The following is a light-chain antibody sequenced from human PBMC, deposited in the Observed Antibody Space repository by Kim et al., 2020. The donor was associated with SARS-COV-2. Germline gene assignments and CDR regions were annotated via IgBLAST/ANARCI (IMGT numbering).Light chain of an antibody. V-gene: IGKV1-12*01. CDR1: QGIGDW. J-gene: IGKJ2*01. CDR3: QQGRSFPYT. Sequence: DIQMTQSPSSVSASVGDRVSITCRASQGIGDWLAWYQYQPGTVPKLLIYEASTLQSGVPSRFTGSGSGTDFTLTINSLQPEDFATYYCQQGRSFPYTFGQGTKLEI. CDR2: EAS.